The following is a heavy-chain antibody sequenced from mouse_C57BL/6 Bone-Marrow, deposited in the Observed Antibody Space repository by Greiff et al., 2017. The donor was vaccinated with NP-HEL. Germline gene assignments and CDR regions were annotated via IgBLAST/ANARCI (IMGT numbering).Heavy chain of an antibody. CDR2: INPGSGGT. Sequence: QVQLQQSGAELVRPGTSVKVSCKASGYAFTNYLIEWVKQRPGQGLEWIGVINPGSGGTNYNEKFKGKATLTADKSSSTAYMQLSSLTSEDSAVYFCARRGWTAQATWFAYWGQGTLVTVSA. V-gene: IGHV1-54*01. CDR1: GYAFTNYL. D-gene: IGHD3-2*02. J-gene: IGHJ3*01. CDR3: ARRGWTAQATWFAY.